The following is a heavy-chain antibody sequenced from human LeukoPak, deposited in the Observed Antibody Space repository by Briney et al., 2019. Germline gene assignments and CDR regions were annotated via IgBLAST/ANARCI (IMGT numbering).Heavy chain of an antibody. CDR2: ISGSGEST. CDR1: GFTFSSYA. D-gene: IGHD6-6*01. CDR3: AKARGYSSSSENNWFDP. Sequence: HTGGSLRLSCTASGFTFSSYAMNWVRQAPGKGLEWVSAISGSGESTYYADSVKGRFTISRENSKSTLYLQMNSLRAEDTALYYCAKARGYSSSSENNWFDPWVQGTLVTVSS. V-gene: IGHV3-23*01. J-gene: IGHJ5*02.